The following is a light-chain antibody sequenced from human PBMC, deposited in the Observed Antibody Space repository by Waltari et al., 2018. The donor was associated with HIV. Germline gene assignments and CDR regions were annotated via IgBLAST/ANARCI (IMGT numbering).Light chain of an antibody. J-gene: IGLJ7*01. CDR2: EDN. CDR1: ALPRKY. CDR3: YSTDDSGNPLAV. V-gene: IGLV3-10*01. Sequence: SYELTQPPSVSVSPGQTARITCSGDALPRKYAFWYQPKSGQAPGLAISEDNRRPSGIPERFSGSSSGTMATLTISGAQVEDEGDYYCYSTDDSGNPLAVFGGGTQLTVL.